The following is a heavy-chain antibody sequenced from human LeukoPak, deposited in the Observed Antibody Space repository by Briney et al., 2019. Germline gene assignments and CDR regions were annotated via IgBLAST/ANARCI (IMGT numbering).Heavy chain of an antibody. D-gene: IGHD3-3*01. CDR3: AKIFGVVMLTEFDY. J-gene: IGHJ4*02. CDR2: IRVSGYST. V-gene: IGHV3-23*01. CDR1: GFTFSISA. Sequence: HPGASLRLSCADSGFTFSISAMGWVRQAPGKGLEWVSGIRVSGYSTYYAESVKGRFTISRDNSKNTLYLQMNSLRAEDTAVYYCAKIFGVVMLTEFDYWGQGTVVTVSS.